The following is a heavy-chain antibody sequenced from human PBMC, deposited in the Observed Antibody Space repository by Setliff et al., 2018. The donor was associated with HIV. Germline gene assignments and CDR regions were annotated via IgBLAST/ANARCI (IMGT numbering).Heavy chain of an antibody. J-gene: IGHJ4*02. Sequence: PSETLSLTCTVSGGSISSGSYYWSWIRQPAGKGLEWIGRIYTSGSTNYNPSLKSRVTISVDTSKNQFSLKLSSVPAADTAVYYCARDGMVRGSKAFGYWGQGTLVTVSS. CDR1: GGSISSGSYY. D-gene: IGHD3-10*01. V-gene: IGHV4-61*02. CDR3: ARDGMVRGSKAFGY. CDR2: IYTSGST.